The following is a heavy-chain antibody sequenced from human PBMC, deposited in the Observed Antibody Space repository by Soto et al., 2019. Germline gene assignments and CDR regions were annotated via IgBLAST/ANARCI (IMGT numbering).Heavy chain of an antibody. CDR1: GYTFTSYD. Sequence: QVQLVQSGAEVKKPGASVKVSCKTSGYTFTSYDISWVRQATGQGLEWMGWMNPNSGNTGYAQKFRGRVTMTRNTAIRTAYMDLSSLRSESTAVYYCAREVVSRGMDVWGQGTMVTVSS. V-gene: IGHV1-8*01. J-gene: IGHJ6*02. CDR2: MNPNSGNT. CDR3: AREVVSRGMDV. D-gene: IGHD3-22*01.